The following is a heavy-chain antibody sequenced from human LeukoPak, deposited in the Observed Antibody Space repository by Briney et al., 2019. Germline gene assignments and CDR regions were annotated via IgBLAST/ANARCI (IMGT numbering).Heavy chain of an antibody. CDR3: TTWKWLRLGSDY. J-gene: IGHJ4*02. CDR2: IKSNTDGGTT. Sequence: GGSLRLSCAASGFTFSNAWMTWVRKAPGKGLEWVGRIKSNTDGGTTDYAEPVKGRFIISRDDSKKTLYPQMNGLKTEDTAVYYCTTWKWLRLGSDYWGQGTLVTVSP. D-gene: IGHD5-12*01. V-gene: IGHV3-15*01. CDR1: GFTFSNAW.